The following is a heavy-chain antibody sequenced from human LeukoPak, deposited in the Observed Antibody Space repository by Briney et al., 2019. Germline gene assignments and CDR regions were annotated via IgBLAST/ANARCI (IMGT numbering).Heavy chain of an antibody. CDR1: GFTFNTHW. CDR2: IRYDGSNK. V-gene: IGHV3-30*02. J-gene: IGHJ4*02. CDR3: AKEGARYAAAGN. D-gene: IGHD6-13*01. Sequence: PGGSLRLSCAASGFTFNTHWMHWVRQAPGKGLEWVAFIRYDGSNKYYADSVKGRFTISRDNSKNTLYLQMNSLRAEDTAVYYCAKEGARYAAAGNWGQGTLVTVSS.